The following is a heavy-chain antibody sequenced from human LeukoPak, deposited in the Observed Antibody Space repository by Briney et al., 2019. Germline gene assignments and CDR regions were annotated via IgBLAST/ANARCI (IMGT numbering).Heavy chain of an antibody. CDR3: AASRYFDY. CDR2: INHSGST. CDR1: GGSFSGYY. D-gene: IGHD6-25*01. J-gene: IGHJ4*02. V-gene: IGHV4-34*01. Sequence: PSETLSLTCAVCGGSFSGYYWSWIRQPPGKGLEWIGEINHSGSTNYNPSLKSRVTISVDTSKNQFSLKLSSVTAADTAVYYCAASRYFDYWGQGTLVTVSS.